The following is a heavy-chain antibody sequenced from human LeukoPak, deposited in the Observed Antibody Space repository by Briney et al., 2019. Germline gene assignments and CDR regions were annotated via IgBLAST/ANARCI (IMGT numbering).Heavy chain of an antibody. CDR1: GFSFITYG. Sequence: GGSLRLSCAASGFSFITYGIHWVRQGPGKGLEWVAFIRYDGSNRFYADSVRGRFTISRDNSKNTVYLQMNSLRAEDTAVYYCAKDRSMTTVTPFDNWGQGTLVAVSS. CDR2: IRYDGSNR. V-gene: IGHV3-30*02. J-gene: IGHJ4*02. CDR3: AKDRSMTTVTPFDN. D-gene: IGHD4-17*01.